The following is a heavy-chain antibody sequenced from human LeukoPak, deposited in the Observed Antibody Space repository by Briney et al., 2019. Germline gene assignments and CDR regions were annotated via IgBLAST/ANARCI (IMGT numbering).Heavy chain of an antibody. J-gene: IGHJ4*02. Sequence: PGGSLRLSCAASGFTFSSYSMNWVRQAPGKGLEWVSSISSSSSYIYYADSVKGRFTISRDNAKNSLYLPMNSLRAEDTAVYYCARGRNYYGSGSYYNRFDYWGQGTLVTVSS. CDR3: ARGRNYYGSGSYYNRFDY. V-gene: IGHV3-21*01. CDR1: GFTFSSYS. CDR2: ISSSSSYI. D-gene: IGHD3-10*01.